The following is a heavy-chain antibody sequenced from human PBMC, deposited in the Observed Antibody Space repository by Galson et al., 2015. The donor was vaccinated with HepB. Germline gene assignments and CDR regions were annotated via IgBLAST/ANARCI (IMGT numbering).Heavy chain of an antibody. D-gene: IGHD1-26*01. CDR1: GFTFSSYR. J-gene: IGHJ6*03. V-gene: IGHV3-7*01. CDR2: IKQDGSEK. Sequence: SLRLSCAASGFTFSSYRMSWVRQAPGKGLEWVASIKQDGSEKYYVDSVKGRFTISRDNAKNSLYLQMNSLRAEDTAVYYCARDRGSYYYYYMDVWGKGTTVTVSS. CDR3: ARDRGSYYYYYMDV.